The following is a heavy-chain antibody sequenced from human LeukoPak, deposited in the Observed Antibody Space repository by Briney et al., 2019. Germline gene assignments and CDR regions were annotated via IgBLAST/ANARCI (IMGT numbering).Heavy chain of an antibody. Sequence: GGSLRLSCAASGFSFSNYWMHWVRQAPGKGLVWVSRINGDGSSINYADSVKGRFTISRDNAKNTLYLQMNSLRAEDTAVYYCVRSAFHAGSGNYHDYWGQGTLVTVSS. CDR2: INGDGSSI. CDR1: GFSFSNYW. J-gene: IGHJ4*02. CDR3: VRSAFHAGSGNYHDY. D-gene: IGHD3-22*01. V-gene: IGHV3-74*01.